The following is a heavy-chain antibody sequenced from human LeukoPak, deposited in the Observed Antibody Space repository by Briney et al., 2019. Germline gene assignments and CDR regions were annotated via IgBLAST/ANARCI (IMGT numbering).Heavy chain of an antibody. CDR3: ARLPVIYDSSGYYSYYFDY. V-gene: IGHV4-61*02. CDR2: IYTSGST. Sequence: PSQTLSLTCTVSGGSISSGSYYWSWIRQPAGKGLEWIGRIYTSGSTNYNPSLKSRVTISVDTSKNQFSLKLSSVTAADTAVYYCARLPVIYDSSGYYSYYFDYWGQGTLVTVSS. CDR1: GGSISSGSYY. J-gene: IGHJ4*02. D-gene: IGHD3-22*01.